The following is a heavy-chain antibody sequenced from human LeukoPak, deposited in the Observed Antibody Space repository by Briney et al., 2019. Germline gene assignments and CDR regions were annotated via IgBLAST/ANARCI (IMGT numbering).Heavy chain of an antibody. CDR2: INPSGGST. CDR1: GGTFSSYA. J-gene: IGHJ4*02. Sequence: ASVKVSCKASGGTFSSYAISWVRQAPGQGLEWMGIINPSGGSTSYAQKFQGRVTMTRDTSTSTVYMELSSLRSEDTAVYYCARDISRYSSSSPDYWGQGTLVTVSS. V-gene: IGHV1-46*01. D-gene: IGHD6-6*01. CDR3: ARDISRYSSSSPDY.